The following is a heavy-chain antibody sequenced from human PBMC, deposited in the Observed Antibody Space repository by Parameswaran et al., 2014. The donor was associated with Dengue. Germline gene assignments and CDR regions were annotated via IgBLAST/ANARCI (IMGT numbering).Heavy chain of an antibody. D-gene: IGHD6-19*01. Sequence: WVRQAPGQGLEWMGWISVYNGNTNYAQKLKGRVTMTADTSKRTAYMELRSLRSDDTAVYYCARRGTPVAGKGYYLDYWGQGTLVTVSS. CDR2: ISVYNGNT. V-gene: IGHV1-18*01. J-gene: IGHJ4*02. CDR3: ARRGTPVAGKGYYLDY.